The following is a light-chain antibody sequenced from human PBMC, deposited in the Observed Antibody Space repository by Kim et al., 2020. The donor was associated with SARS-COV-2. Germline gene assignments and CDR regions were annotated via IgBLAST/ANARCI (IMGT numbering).Light chain of an antibody. J-gene: IGLJ3*02. Sequence: GQRITISCSGSNSNIGGNRVSWYRQLPGTAPKVVLYGYNKRPPGVPDRISGSTSGTAASLAISGLRSEDDGDYYCATWDDRLNSPVFGGGTQLTVL. V-gene: IGLV1-44*01. CDR1: NSNIGGNR. CDR3: ATWDDRLNSPV. CDR2: GYN.